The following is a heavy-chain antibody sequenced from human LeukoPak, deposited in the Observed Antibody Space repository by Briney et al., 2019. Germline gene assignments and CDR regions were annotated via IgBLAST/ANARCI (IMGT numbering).Heavy chain of an antibody. V-gene: IGHV3-30*03. CDR3: GGSGYPDAFDI. D-gene: IGHD3-22*01. Sequence: PGGSLRLSCAASGFTFSSYGMHWVRQAPGKGLEWVAVISYDGSNKYYADSVKGRFTISRDNSKNTLYLQMNSLRAEDTAVYYCGGSGYPDAFDIWGQGTMVTVSS. CDR1: GFTFSSYG. CDR2: ISYDGSNK. J-gene: IGHJ3*02.